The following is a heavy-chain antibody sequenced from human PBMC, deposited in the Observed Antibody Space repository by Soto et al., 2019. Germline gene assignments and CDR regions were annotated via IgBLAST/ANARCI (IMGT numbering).Heavy chain of an antibody. V-gene: IGHV3-15*07. Sequence: EVQLVESGGGLVKPGGSLRISCTASGLTFVYAWMDWVRPAPGKRLEWVGRIKSQAGGGTIEYAAPVKGRFTISRDDSKNTAYLQMDRLKTEDTAVYYGTHVSSVAHTFSDFWGQGTLVTVSS. D-gene: IGHD3-3*01. J-gene: IGHJ4*02. CDR3: THVSSVAHTFSDF. CDR1: GLTFVYAW. CDR2: IKSQAGGGTI.